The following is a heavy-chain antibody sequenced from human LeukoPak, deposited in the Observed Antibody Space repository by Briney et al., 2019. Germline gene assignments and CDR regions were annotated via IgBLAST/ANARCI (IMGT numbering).Heavy chain of an antibody. CDR1: GFTFSSYS. V-gene: IGHV3-48*04. CDR2: ISSSSSTI. D-gene: IGHD5-18*01. CDR3: ARAGYSYADY. Sequence: PGGSLRLSCAASGFTFSSYSMNWVRQAPGKGMEWVSYISSSSSTIYYADSVKGRFTISRDNAKSSLYLQMNSLRAEDTAVYYCARAGYSYADYWGQGTLVTVSS. J-gene: IGHJ4*02.